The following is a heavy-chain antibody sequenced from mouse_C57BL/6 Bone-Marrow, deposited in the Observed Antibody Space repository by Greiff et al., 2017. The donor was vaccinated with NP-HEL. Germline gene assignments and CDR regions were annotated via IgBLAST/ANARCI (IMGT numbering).Heavy chain of an antibody. CDR3: ARPSHYYGSSYDYFDY. D-gene: IGHD1-1*01. CDR1: GYTFTSYW. Sequence: QVQLQQPGAELVKPGASVKLSCKASGYTFTSYWMHWVKQRPGQGLEWIGMIHPNSGSTNYNEKFKSKATLTADKSSSTAYMQLSSLTSEDSAVYYCARPSHYYGSSYDYFDYWGQDTTLTVSS. V-gene: IGHV1-64*01. J-gene: IGHJ2*01. CDR2: IHPNSGST.